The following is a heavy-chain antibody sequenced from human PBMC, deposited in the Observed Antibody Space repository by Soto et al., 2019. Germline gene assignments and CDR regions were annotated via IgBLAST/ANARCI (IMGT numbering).Heavy chain of an antibody. CDR2: IKTTSEGGTA. J-gene: IGHJ4*02. CDR1: GFPFSGAW. Sequence: EVQLVESGGGLVEPGESLRLSCAASGFPFSGAWMNWVRQAPGKGLEWVGRIKTTSEGGTADYAASVKGRFTMSRDDSKNTLYLQMNSMKADDTGMYYCTKDRCSTIWGKGTPVTFSP. V-gene: IGHV3-15*07. CDR3: TKDRCSTI. D-gene: IGHD2-15*01.